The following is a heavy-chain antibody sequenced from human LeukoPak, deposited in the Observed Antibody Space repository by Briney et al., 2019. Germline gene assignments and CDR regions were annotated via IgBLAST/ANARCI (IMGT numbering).Heavy chain of an antibody. Sequence: ASVKVSCKASGYTFATYSISWMRQAPGQRLEWMGWISAYNGNTNYAQKFQGRVTMTRDTSISTAYMELSRLRSDDTAVYYCARTYDSSGYYYNWFDPWGQGTLVTVSS. CDR3: ARTYDSSGYYYNWFDP. D-gene: IGHD3-22*01. V-gene: IGHV1-18*01. CDR1: GYTFATYS. J-gene: IGHJ5*02. CDR2: ISAYNGNT.